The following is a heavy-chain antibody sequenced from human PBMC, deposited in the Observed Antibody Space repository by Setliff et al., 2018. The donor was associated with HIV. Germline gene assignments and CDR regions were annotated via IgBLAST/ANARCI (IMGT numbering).Heavy chain of an antibody. CDR1: GGSISSSSYY. V-gene: IGHV4-39*01. J-gene: IGHJ4*02. D-gene: IGHD3-22*01. CDR2: IYYSGST. CDR3: ATMNYDSSGYYSD. Sequence: SEILSLTCTVSGGSISSSSYYWGWIRQPPGKGLEWIGSIYYSGSTYYNPSLKSRVTISVDTSKNQFSLKLSSVTAADTAVYFCATMNYDSSGYYSDWGQGTRVTVSS.